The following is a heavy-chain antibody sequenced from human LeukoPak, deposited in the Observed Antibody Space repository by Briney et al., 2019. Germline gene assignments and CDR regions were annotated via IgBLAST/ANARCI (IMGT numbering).Heavy chain of an antibody. CDR1: GLTFSSYW. CDR3: VRQGYYDRSGYYS. CDR2: IKHDEIEK. D-gene: IGHD3-22*01. J-gene: IGHJ4*02. Sequence: GGSLRLSCAASGLTFSSYWMSWVRQAPGKGLEWVASIKHDEIEKYYVDSLKGRITISRDNAKNSLFLQMNSLRAEDTAVYYCVRQGYYDRSGYYSWGQGTLVTVSS. V-gene: IGHV3-7*01.